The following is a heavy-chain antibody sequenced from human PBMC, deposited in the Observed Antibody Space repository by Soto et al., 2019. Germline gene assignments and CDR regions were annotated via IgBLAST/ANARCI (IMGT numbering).Heavy chain of an antibody. V-gene: IGHV4-39*01. CDR3: ARRRDGYTDLHY. J-gene: IGHJ4*02. D-gene: IGHD5-12*01. CDR1: GGSISSSSYY. CDR2: IYYSGST. Sequence: PSETLSLTCTVSGGSISSSSYYWGWIRQPPGKGLEWIGSIYYSGSTYYNPSLKSRVTISVDTSKNQFSLKLSSVTAADTAVYYCARRRDGYTDLHYWGQGTLVTVS.